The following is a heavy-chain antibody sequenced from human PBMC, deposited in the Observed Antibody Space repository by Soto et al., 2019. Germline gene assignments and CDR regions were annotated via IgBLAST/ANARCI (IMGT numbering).Heavy chain of an antibody. D-gene: IGHD3-16*01. J-gene: IGHJ3*02. CDR3: ARGELDAFDI. V-gene: IGHV4-39*01. CDR2: IYYSGST. CDR1: GGSISSSSYY. Sequence: SETLSLTCTVSGGSISSSSYYWGWIRQPPGKGLEWIGSIYYSGSTYYNPSLKSRVTISVDTSKNQFSLKLSSVTAADTAVYYCARGELDAFDIWGQGTMVTVSS.